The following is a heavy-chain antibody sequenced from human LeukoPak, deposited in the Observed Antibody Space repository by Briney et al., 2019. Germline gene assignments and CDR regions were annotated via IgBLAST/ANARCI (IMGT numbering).Heavy chain of an antibody. Sequence: GGSLRLSCAASGFTFSSYWMHWVRQAPGKGLVGVSRINSDGSSTSYADPVKGRFTISRDNAKNTLYLQMNSLRAEDTAVYYCARDYRNYYDFWSGYSYYFDYWGQGTLVTVSS. V-gene: IGHV3-74*01. CDR3: ARDYRNYYDFWSGYSYYFDY. CDR1: GFTFSSYW. J-gene: IGHJ4*02. CDR2: INSDGSST. D-gene: IGHD3-3*01.